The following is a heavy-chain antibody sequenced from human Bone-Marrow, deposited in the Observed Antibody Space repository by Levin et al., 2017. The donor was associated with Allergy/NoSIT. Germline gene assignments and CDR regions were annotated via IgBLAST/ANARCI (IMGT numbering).Heavy chain of an antibody. CDR1: GFTFSNYY. Sequence: GGSLRLSCAASGFTFSNYYMSWLRQAPGKGLEWVANIKQDGSETYYVDSVKDRFTVSRDNDKNSVYLQMNSLSAEDTAIYYCARDRRGVVVVAAIVWDSWGQGTRVTVSS. CDR3: ARDRRGVVVVAAIVWDS. D-gene: IGHD2-15*01. V-gene: IGHV3-7*01. J-gene: IGHJ4*02. CDR2: IKQDGSET.